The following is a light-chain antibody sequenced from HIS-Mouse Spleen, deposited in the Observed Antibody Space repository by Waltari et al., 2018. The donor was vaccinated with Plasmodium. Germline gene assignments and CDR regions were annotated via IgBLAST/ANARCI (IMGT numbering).Light chain of an antibody. V-gene: IGKV3-15*01. Sequence: EIVMTQSPSPLSVSPGERAPLSCRASQSVSSNLAWYKQKPGQAPRLLIYGASTRATGIPARFSGSGSGTEFTLTISSLQSEDFAVYYCQQYNNWSFTFGPGTKVDIK. CDR2: GAS. CDR3: QQYNNWSFT. J-gene: IGKJ3*01. CDR1: QSVSSN.